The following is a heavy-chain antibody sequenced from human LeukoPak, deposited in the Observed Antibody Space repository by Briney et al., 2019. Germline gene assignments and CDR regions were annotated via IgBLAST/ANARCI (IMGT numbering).Heavy chain of an antibody. CDR1: GFTFSSYG. Sequence: PGGSLRLSCAASGFTFSSYGMHWVRQAPGKGLEWVAVIWYDGSNKYYADSVKGRFTISRDNSKNTLYPQMNSLRAEDTAVYYCARDPDYYGSGPFDYWGQGTLVTVSS. CDR3: ARDPDYYGSGPFDY. V-gene: IGHV3-33*01. J-gene: IGHJ4*02. D-gene: IGHD3-10*01. CDR2: IWYDGSNK.